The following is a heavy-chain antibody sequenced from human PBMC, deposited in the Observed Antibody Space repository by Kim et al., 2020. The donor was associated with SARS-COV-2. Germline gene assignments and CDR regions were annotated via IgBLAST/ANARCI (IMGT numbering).Heavy chain of an antibody. J-gene: IGHJ5*02. D-gene: IGHD3-10*01. CDR1: GYIFTSSG. CDR3: ARGQGGTHYNRAHDL. Sequence: ASVKVSCKASGYIFTSSGINWVRQAPGQGLEWLGWMDTYNGNTNSAQSFQGRIKMTTDTSSNTAYMELKNLRSDDTAVYYCARGQGGTHYNRAHDLWGQGTLVTVSS. V-gene: IGHV1-18*01. CDR2: MDTYNGNT.